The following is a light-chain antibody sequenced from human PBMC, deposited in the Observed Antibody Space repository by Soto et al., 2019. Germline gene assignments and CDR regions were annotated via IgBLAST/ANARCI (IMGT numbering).Light chain of an antibody. CDR1: SSDVGGYDY. Sequence: QSVLTRPASVSGSPGQSITISFTGTSSDVGGYDYVSWYQLHPGKAPKLMVFEVSNRPSGVSYRFSGSKSGNTASLTISGLQAEDEADYFCSSYSISTAYLFGTGTKVTVL. CDR2: EVS. CDR3: SSYSISTAYL. V-gene: IGLV2-14*01. J-gene: IGLJ1*01.